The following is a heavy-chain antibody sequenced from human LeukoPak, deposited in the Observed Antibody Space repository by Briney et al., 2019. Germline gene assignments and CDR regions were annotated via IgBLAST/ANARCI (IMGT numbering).Heavy chain of an antibody. V-gene: IGHV1-2*02. CDR1: GYTFTGYY. D-gene: IGHD1-26*01. CDR2: INPNSGGT. J-gene: IGHJ4*02. Sequence: ASVKDSCKAFGYTFTGYYMHWVRQAPGQGLEWMGWINPNSGGTNYAQKFQGRVTMTRDTSISTAYMELSRLRSDDTAVYYCARDQGSGSYANYWGQGTLVTVSS. CDR3: ARDQGSGSYANY.